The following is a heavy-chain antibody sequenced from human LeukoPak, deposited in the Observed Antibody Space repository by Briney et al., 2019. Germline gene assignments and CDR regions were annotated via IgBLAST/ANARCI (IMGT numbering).Heavy chain of an antibody. Sequence: PGRSLRLSCAASGFTFSSYAMQWVRQAPGKGLEWVAVISYDGSNKYYADSVKGRFTISRDNSKNTLYLQMNSLRAEDTAVYYCARDRVAMVRGVNDLDYWGQGTLVTVSS. CDR3: ARDRVAMVRGVNDLDY. D-gene: IGHD3-10*01. V-gene: IGHV3-30-3*01. CDR2: ISYDGSNK. J-gene: IGHJ4*02. CDR1: GFTFSSYA.